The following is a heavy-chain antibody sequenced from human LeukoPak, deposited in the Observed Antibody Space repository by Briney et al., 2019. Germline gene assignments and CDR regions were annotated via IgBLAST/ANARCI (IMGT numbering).Heavy chain of an antibody. D-gene: IGHD3-10*01. CDR2: IYYGGST. J-gene: IGHJ4*02. CDR3: ARVSPGSGSYYFDF. CDR1: GGSSSSSSDY. Sequence: SETLSLTCTVSGGSSSSSSDYWGWIRQPPGKGLEWIGSIYYGGSTYYNPSLESRLTISVDTSKNQFSLKLSSVTAADTAVYYCARVSPGSGSYYFDFWGQGTLVTVSS. V-gene: IGHV4-39*07.